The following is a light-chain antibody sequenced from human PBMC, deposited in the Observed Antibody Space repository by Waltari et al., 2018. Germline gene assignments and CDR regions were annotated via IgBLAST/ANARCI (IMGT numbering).Light chain of an antibody. CDR2: EVD. Sequence: QSALPQPRSVSGSPGPSVTIPFIGTSTDVGAYESLSWYQQHPGKAPKPMIYEVDKRPSGVPDRFSGSKSGTTASLTISGLQTEDEAEFYCCSYAGNNILIFGGGTKLTVL. J-gene: IGLJ2*01. CDR1: STDVGAYES. CDR3: CSYAGNNILI. V-gene: IGLV2-11*01.